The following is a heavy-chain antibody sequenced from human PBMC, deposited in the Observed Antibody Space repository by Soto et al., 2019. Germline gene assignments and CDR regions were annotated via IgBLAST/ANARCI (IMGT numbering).Heavy chain of an antibody. Sequence: EVQLVESGGGLVQPGRSLRLSCVASGFTFDDYAMHWVRQAPGKGLEWVSGISWNSGNIDYADSVKGRFTITRDNANNSLYLHMNSLKSEDTALYFCAKAYRRWSGYYYYYYMDVWGKGTAVTVSS. CDR2: ISWNSGNI. J-gene: IGHJ6*03. CDR1: GFTFDDYA. V-gene: IGHV3-9*01. D-gene: IGHD3-16*01. CDR3: AKAYRRWSGYYYYYYMDV.